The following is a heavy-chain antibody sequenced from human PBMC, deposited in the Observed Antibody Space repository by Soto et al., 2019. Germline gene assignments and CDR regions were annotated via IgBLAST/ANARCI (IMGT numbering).Heavy chain of an antibody. J-gene: IGHJ4*02. CDR3: ARDSGYDRSGYSPFDY. CDR1: GYTFTGYY. V-gene: IGHV1-2*02. D-gene: IGHD3-22*01. CDR2: INPNSGDT. Sequence: ASVKVSCKASGYTFTGYYIYWVRQAPGQGLEWMGWINPNSGDTNYAQKFRGRVTMTSHTSISTAYMELSSLRSDDAAVYFCARDSGYDRSGYSPFDYWGQGTLVTVSS.